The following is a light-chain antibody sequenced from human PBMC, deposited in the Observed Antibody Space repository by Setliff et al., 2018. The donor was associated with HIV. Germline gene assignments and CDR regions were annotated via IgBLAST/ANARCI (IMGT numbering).Light chain of an antibody. CDR1: SSDIGSYNF. J-gene: IGLJ1*01. V-gene: IGLV2-14*03. CDR3: SSYTDTTSLV. Sequence: QSVLTHPASVSGSPGQSITISCTGTSSDIGSYNFVSWYQQHPGKAPKLMIFDVTRRPSGVSDRFSGSKSGHTASLTISGLQAEDEADYYCSSYTDTTSLVFGSGTKVTVL. CDR2: DVT.